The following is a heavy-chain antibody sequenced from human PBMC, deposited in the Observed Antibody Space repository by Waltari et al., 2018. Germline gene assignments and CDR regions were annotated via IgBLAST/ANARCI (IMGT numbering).Heavy chain of an antibody. J-gene: IGHJ4*02. V-gene: IGHV4-30-2*01. D-gene: IGHD3-16*02. CDR2: IYHSGST. CDR1: GGSISSGGYS. Sequence: QLQLQESGSGLVKPSQTLSLTCAVSGGSISSGGYSWSWIRQPPGKGLEWLGYIYHSGSTYYNPSLKSRVTISVDRSKNQFSLKLSSVTAADTAVYYCARASSSSHPQADSPGHLGELSFDYWGQGTLVTVSS. CDR3: ARASSSSHPQADSPGHLGELSFDY.